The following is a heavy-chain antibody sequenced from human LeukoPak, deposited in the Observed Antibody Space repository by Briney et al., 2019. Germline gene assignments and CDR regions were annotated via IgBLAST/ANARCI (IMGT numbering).Heavy chain of an antibody. V-gene: IGHV3-23*01. CDR1: GFTFSSYA. CDR2: IIGVGGIP. Sequence: PGGSLRLSCAASGFTFSSYAMSWVRQAPGKGLEWVSAIIGVGGIPYSADSVKGRFTISIDKTKNTLYLQMNSLRAEDTAVYYCAKALLYCSSTSCHTYYYYSMDVWGQGATVTVS. J-gene: IGHJ6*02. D-gene: IGHD2-2*02. CDR3: AKALLYCSSTSCHTYYYYSMDV.